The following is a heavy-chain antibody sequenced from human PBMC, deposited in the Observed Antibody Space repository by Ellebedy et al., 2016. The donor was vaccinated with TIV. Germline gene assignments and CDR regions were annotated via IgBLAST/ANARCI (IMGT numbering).Heavy chain of an antibody. J-gene: IGHJ6*03. D-gene: IGHD3-9*01. V-gene: IGHV4-39*02. CDR2: IYYGGST. CDR1: GGSLSSSSYY. CDR3: AKTIEGGYYYYYMDV. Sequence: SETLSLXXTVSGGSLSSSSYYWGWIRQPPGKGLEWIGSIYYGGSTYYNPSLKNRVTISLDTSKNHFSLKLNSVTAADAAVYYCAKTIEGGYYYYYMDVWGKGTTVTVSS.